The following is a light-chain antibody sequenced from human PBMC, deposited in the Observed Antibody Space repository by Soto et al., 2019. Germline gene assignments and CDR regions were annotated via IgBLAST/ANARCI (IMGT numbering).Light chain of an antibody. CDR3: LQDYNYPWT. J-gene: IGKJ1*01. Sequence: IRMTQSPSSLSSSTGDRVTITCRASQGISSYLAWYQQKPGKAPKLLIYAASTLQSGVPSRFSGSGSGTDFTLTISCLQSEDFATYYCLQDYNYPWTFGQGTKVDIK. CDR1: QGISSY. V-gene: IGKV1-8*01. CDR2: AAS.